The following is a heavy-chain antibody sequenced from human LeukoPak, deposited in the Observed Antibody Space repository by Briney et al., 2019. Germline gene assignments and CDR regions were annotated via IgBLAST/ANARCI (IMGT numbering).Heavy chain of an antibody. Sequence: SVKVSCKASGYTFTGYFMHWVRQAPGQGLEWMGWINPNSGGTSYLQNFQGRVTMTRDTSISTAYMDLSRLRSDDTAVYYCARGRPGDYFDYWGQGTLVTVSS. J-gene: IGHJ4*02. D-gene: IGHD6-25*01. CDR1: GYTFTGYF. CDR2: INPNSGGT. V-gene: IGHV1-2*02. CDR3: ARGRPGDYFDY.